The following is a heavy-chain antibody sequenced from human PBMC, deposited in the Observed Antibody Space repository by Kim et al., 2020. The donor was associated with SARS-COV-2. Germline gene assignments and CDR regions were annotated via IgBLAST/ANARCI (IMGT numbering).Heavy chain of an antibody. D-gene: IGHD3-9*01. V-gene: IGHV3-30*04. CDR2: ISYDGSNK. Sequence: GGSLRLSCAASGFTFSSYAMHWVRQAPGKGLEWVAVISYDGSNKYYADSVKGRFTISRDNSKNTLYLQMNSLRAEDTAVYYCARDVSYYDIFYGMDVWG. J-gene: IGHJ6*02. CDR3: ARDVSYYDIFYGMDV. CDR1: GFTFSSYA.